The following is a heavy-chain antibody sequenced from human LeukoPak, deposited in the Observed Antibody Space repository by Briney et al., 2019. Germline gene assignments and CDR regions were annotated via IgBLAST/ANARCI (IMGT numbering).Heavy chain of an antibody. CDR2: LSGSGDRT. J-gene: IGHJ4*02. CDR1: GFTFSSYA. V-gene: IGHV3-23*01. D-gene: IGHD5-24*01. Sequence: GGSLRLSCAASGFTFSSYAMSWVRHGPGKGLEWVSILSGSGDRTYYADSVKGRFTISRDNSKNTLFLQMNSLRAEDTAVYYCAKKVRDGNHPFDYWGQGTLVTVSS. CDR3: AKKVRDGNHPFDY.